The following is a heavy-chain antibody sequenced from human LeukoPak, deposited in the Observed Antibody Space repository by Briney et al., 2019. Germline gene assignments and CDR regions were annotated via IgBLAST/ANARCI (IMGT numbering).Heavy chain of an antibody. V-gene: IGHV1-69*01. D-gene: IGHD3-22*01. Sequence: SVKVSCKASGGTFSSYAISWVRQAPGQGLEWMGGIIPIFGTTNYAQKFQGRVTITADESTSTAYMELSSLRSEDTAVYYCARERVSWFDPWGQGTLVTVSS. CDR3: ARERVSWFDP. CDR1: GGTFSSYA. CDR2: IIPIFGTT. J-gene: IGHJ5*02.